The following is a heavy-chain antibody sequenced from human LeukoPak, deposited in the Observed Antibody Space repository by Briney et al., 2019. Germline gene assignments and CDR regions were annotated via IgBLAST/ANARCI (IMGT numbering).Heavy chain of an antibody. CDR2: VYYSGST. CDR1: GGSISSYY. V-gene: IGHV4-59*01. D-gene: IGHD3-10*01. CDR3: ASRGVVRGVSYHFDY. J-gene: IGHJ4*02. Sequence: PSETLSLTCTVSGGSISSYYWSWIRLPPGKGLEWIGYVYYSGSTKYNPSLRSRVTISVDTSKNQFSLKLSSVTAADTAVYYCASRGVVRGVSYHFDYWGQGTLVTVSS.